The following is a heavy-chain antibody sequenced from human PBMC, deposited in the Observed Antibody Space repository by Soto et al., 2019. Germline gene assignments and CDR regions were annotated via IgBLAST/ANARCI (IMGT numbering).Heavy chain of an antibody. J-gene: IGHJ3*02. CDR3: AKEGSSRGGAFDI. CDR1: GFTFSSYA. CDR2: ISGSGGST. Sequence: EVQLLESGGGLVQPGGSLRLSCAASGFTFSSYAMSWVRQAPGKGLEWVSAISGSGGSTYYADSVKGRFTISRDNSKTTLYLQMNGLRAEDTAVYYCAKEGSSRGGAFDIWGQGTMVTVSS. D-gene: IGHD6-13*01. V-gene: IGHV3-23*01.